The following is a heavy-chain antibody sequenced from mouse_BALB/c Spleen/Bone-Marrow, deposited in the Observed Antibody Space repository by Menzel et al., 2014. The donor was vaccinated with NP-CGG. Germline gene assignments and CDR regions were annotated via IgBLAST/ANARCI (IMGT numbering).Heavy chain of an antibody. V-gene: IGHV1S34*01. CDR3: ARLRGDYDGYAMDY. CDR1: GYSFTGYY. J-gene: IGHJ4*01. D-gene: IGHD2-4*01. Sequence: LVKTGASVKISCKASGYSFTGYYMYWVKQSHGKSLEWIGYISCYNGATSYNQKFKGKATFTVDTSSSTAYMQFNSLTSEDSAVYYCARLRGDYDGYAMDYWGQGTSVTVSS. CDR2: ISCYNGAT.